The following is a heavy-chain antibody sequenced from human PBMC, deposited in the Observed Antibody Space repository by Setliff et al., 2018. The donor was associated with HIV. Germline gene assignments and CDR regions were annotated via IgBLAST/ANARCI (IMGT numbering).Heavy chain of an antibody. D-gene: IGHD1-26*01. J-gene: IGHJ4*02. CDR3: SRQYNVNYYVRKDFDY. V-gene: IGHV4-59*01. CDR2: IYYSGST. CDR1: GGSINNYY. Sequence: TLSLPCTVSGGSINNYYWSWIRQPPGKGLEWIGYIYYSGSTNYNPSLKSRDTISLDTSKTQFSLRLTSVTAADTAVYYCSRQYNVNYYVRKDFDYWGQGTLVTVSS.